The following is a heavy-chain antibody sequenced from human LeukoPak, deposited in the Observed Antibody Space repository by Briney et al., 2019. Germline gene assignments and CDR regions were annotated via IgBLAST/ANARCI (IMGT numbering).Heavy chain of an antibody. Sequence: SETLSLTCTVSGGSISSGSYYWSWIRQPAGEGLEWIGRIYTSGSTNYNPSLKSRVTMSVDTSKNQFSLKLSSVTAADTAVYYCARGLYDRVPAAEGDYYYYYMDVWGKGTTVTVSS. J-gene: IGHJ6*03. CDR3: ARGLYDRVPAAEGDYYYYYMDV. D-gene: IGHD2-2*01. V-gene: IGHV4-61*02. CDR1: GGSISSGSYY. CDR2: IYTSGST.